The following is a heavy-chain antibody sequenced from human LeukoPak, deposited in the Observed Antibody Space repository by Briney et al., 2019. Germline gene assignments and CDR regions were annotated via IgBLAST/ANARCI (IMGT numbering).Heavy chain of an antibody. V-gene: IGHV1-18*01. J-gene: IGHJ4*02. D-gene: IGHD1-26*01. CDR1: GYTFTSYD. CDR2: ISAYNGNT. CDR3: ARDTDHKWELPTLNDY. Sequence: ASVKVSCKASGYTFTSYDIHWVRQATGQGLEWMGWISAYNGNTNYAQKLQGRVTMTTDTSTSTAYMELRSLRSDDTAVYYCARDTDHKWELPTLNDYWGQGTLVTVSS.